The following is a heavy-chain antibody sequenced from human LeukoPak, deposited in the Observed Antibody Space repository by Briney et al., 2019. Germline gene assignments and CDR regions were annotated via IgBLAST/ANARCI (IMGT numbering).Heavy chain of an antibody. V-gene: IGHV2-70*11. Sequence: SGPTLVNPTQTLTLTCTFSGFSLSTSGMCVSWIRQPPGKALEWLARIDWDDDKYYSTSLKTRLTISKDTSKNQVVLTMTNMDPEDTATYYCARRPNYYYGMDVWGQGTTVTVSS. J-gene: IGHJ6*02. CDR2: IDWDDDK. CDR1: GFSLSTSGMC. CDR3: ARRPNYYYGMDV.